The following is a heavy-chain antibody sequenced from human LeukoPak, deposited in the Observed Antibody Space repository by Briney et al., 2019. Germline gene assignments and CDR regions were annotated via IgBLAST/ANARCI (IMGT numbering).Heavy chain of an antibody. CDR1: GGSFSGYY. CDR3: ARASGGSGSYFYYFDY. CDR2: INHSGST. J-gene: IGHJ4*02. Sequence: PSETLSLTCAVYGGSFSGYYWSWIRQPPEKGLQWIGEINHSGSTNYNPSLKSRVTISVDTSKKQFSLKLSSVTAADTAVYYCARASGGSGSYFYYFDYWGQGTLVTVSS. D-gene: IGHD3-10*01. V-gene: IGHV4-34*01.